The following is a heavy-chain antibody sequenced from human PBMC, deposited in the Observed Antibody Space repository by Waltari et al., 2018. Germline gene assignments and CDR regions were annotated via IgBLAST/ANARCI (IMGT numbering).Heavy chain of an antibody. D-gene: IGHD3-16*01. Sequence: DVQLVESGGGSVQPGGSLRLSCCASHFTFSRYWRSWVRQAPGKGLEWVANIRHDGDAKDYVDSVKGRFTISRDNAKNSLFLQMNSLKAEDTAVYYCARGGSYINSWGQGTRVTVSS. CDR1: HFTFSRYW. CDR3: ARGGSYINS. J-gene: IGHJ5*02. V-gene: IGHV3-7*04. CDR2: IRHDGDAK.